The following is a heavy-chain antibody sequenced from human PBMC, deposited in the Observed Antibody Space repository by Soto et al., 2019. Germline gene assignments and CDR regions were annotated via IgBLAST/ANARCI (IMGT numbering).Heavy chain of an antibody. V-gene: IGHV4-39*01. CDR3: IRNVNYYDYRVGDWLDP. J-gene: IGHJ5*02. CDR1: GASISGSSDS. Sequence: PSETLSLTCTVSGASISGSSDSWGWVRQPPGKALEWIGIIYDSENTYYNPSLESRVTISVDRSKNQFSLNLKSVTAADTAVFYCIRNVNYYDYRVGDWLDPWGQGILVTAPQ. CDR2: IYDSENT. D-gene: IGHD3-22*01.